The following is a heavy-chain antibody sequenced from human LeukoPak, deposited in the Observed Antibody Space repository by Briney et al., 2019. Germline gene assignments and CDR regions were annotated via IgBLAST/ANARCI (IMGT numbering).Heavy chain of an antibody. CDR3: ARGSYTDFDLYFDK. Sequence: PGGSLRLLCAASGFTFRTQEMTRVRQAPGKGLEWISYISSNSRTIYYADSVKGRLTISRDNTMNSVYLQLNSLRVEDSGFYYCARGSYTDFDLYFDKWGPGTLVAVSS. V-gene: IGHV3-48*03. J-gene: IGHJ4*02. CDR1: GFTFRTQE. CDR2: ISSNSRTI. D-gene: IGHD2-21*02.